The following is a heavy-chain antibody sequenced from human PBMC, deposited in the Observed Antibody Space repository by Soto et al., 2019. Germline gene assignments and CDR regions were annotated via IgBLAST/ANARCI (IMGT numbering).Heavy chain of an antibody. V-gene: IGHV4-4*02. Sequence: QVQLQESGPGLVKPSGTLSLTCAVTGGSISTSNSWSWVRQPPGKGLEWIGEVFHSGSTNYNPSFKSRVAMSVNKSKNQYSLKFNSVTAADTALYYWASTSTSGPRVDYWGQGSLVTVSS. CDR3: ASTSTSGPRVDY. J-gene: IGHJ4*02. D-gene: IGHD1-1*01. CDR2: VFHSGST. CDR1: GGSISTSNS.